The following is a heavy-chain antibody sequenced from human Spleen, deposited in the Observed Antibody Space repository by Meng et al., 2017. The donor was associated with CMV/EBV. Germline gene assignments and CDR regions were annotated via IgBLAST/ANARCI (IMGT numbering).Heavy chain of an antibody. V-gene: IGHV4-61*01. J-gene: IGHJ6*02. CDR2: IYYSGST. Sequence: SETLSLTCTVSGGSVSSGSYYWSWIRQPPGKGLEWIGYIYYSGSTNYNPSLKSRVTISVDTSKNQFSLKLSSVTAADTAVYYCASGGAYCGGDCSRYYYYGMDVWGQGTTVTVSS. CDR1: GGSVSSGSYY. D-gene: IGHD2-21*01. CDR3: ASGGAYCGGDCSRYYYYGMDV.